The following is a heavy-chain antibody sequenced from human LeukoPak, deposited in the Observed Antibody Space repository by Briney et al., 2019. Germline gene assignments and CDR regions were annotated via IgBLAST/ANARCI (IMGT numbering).Heavy chain of an antibody. CDR2: IYTSGST. CDR3: ASDRLLWFGELDY. V-gene: IGHV4-61*02. J-gene: IGHJ4*02. CDR1: GGSISSGSYY. Sequence: SQTLSLTCTVSGGSISSGSYYWSWIRQPAGKGLEWIGRIYTSGSTNYNPSLKSRVTISVDTSKNQFSLKLSSVTAADTAVYYCASDRLLWFGELDYWGQGTLVIVSS. D-gene: IGHD3-10*01.